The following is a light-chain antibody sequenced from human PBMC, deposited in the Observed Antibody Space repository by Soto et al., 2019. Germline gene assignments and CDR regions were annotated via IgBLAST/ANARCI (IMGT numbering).Light chain of an antibody. V-gene: IGKV3-15*01. J-gene: IGKJ1*01. CDR2: GAS. Sequence: EIMMTQSPATLSVSPGGRATLSCRASQSISDTLAWYQQKPGQSPRLLILGASTRVPGFPARFSGSGSGTAFTLTISSLQSEDLAVYYCQQYNTWPWTFGQGTKVEIK. CDR1: QSISDT. CDR3: QQYNTWPWT.